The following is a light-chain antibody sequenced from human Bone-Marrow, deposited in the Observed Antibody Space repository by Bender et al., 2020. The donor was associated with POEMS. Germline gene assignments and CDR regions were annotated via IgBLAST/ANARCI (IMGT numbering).Light chain of an antibody. V-gene: IGLV2-23*01. CDR3: SSYAGFSTGI. CDR2: GGT. CDR1: SSDVGSYNL. Sequence: QSALTQPASVSGSPGQSITISCTGTSSDVGSYNLVSWYQQYPGKAPKLIIYGGTQRPSGVSYRFSGSKYGNTASLTISGLQAEDEADYYCSSYAGFSTGIFGGGTRLTVL. J-gene: IGLJ2*01.